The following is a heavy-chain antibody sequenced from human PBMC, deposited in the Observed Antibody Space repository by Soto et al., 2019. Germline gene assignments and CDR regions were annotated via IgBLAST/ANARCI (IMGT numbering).Heavy chain of an antibody. V-gene: IGHV3-23*01. CDR1: GFTFSSYA. CDR3: ANGLGYCSSNSCSRPH. Sequence: EVQLLESGGGLVQPGGSLRLSCAASGFTFSSYAMSWVRQAPGKGLEWVSAISGSGGSTYYADSVKGRFTISGDNSQTTLYLHMNGLRAEDTAVYYCANGLGYCSSNSCSRPHWGQGTLVTVSS. CDR2: ISGSGGST. D-gene: IGHD2-2*01. J-gene: IGHJ4*02.